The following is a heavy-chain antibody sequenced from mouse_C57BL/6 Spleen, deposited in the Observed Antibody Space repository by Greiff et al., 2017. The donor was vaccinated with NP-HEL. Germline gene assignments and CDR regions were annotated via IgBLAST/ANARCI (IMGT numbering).Heavy chain of an antibody. J-gene: IGHJ4*01. Sequence: QVQLQQSGPELVKPGASVKISCKASGYAFSSSWMNWVKQRPGKGLEWIGRIYPGDGDTNYNGKFKGKATLTADKSSSTAYMQLSSLTSEDSAVYFCARVITTVVAPYAMDYWGQGTSVTVSS. V-gene: IGHV1-82*01. CDR1: GYAFSSSW. D-gene: IGHD1-1*01. CDR2: IYPGDGDT. CDR3: ARVITTVVAPYAMDY.